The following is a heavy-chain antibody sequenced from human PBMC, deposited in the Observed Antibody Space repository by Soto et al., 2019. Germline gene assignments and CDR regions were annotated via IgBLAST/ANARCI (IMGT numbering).Heavy chain of an antibody. CDR2: INAGNGNA. Sequence: QVQLVQSGAEVKKPGASVKVSCKASGYTFTNYAMHWVRQAPGQRLEWMGWINAGNGNAKYSQKFQGSVTITRDTSASTDYMELSSLRSEDTAVYSCAILRYFGEGMGFDPWGQGTLVTVSS. V-gene: IGHV1-3*01. J-gene: IGHJ5*02. CDR1: GYTFTNYA. CDR3: AILRYFGEGMGFDP. D-gene: IGHD3-9*01.